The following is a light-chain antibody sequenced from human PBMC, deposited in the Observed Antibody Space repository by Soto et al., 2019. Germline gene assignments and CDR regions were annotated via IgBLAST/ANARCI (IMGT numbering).Light chain of an antibody. CDR3: QQYNSYPYF. Sequence: DIQMTQSHSTLSASVGDRVTITCRASQSISSWLAWYQQKPGKAPKLLIYDASSLESGVPSRFSGSGSGTEFTLTITSLQPDDFATYYSQQYNSYPYFFCPGTKVDIK. CDR1: QSISSW. CDR2: DAS. V-gene: IGKV1-5*01. J-gene: IGKJ3*01.